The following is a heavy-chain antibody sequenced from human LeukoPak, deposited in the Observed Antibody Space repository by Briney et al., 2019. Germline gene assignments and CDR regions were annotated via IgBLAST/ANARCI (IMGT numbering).Heavy chain of an antibody. CDR1: GGTFSSYA. Sequence: SVKVSCKASGGTFSSYAISWVRQAPGQGLEWMGGIIPIFGTANYAQKFQGRVTITADESTSTAYMELSSLRSEDTAVYYCARESVRYFDWGGNWFDPWGQGTLVTVSS. CDR3: ARESVRYFDWGGNWFDP. V-gene: IGHV1-69*13. CDR2: IIPIFGTA. J-gene: IGHJ5*02. D-gene: IGHD3-9*01.